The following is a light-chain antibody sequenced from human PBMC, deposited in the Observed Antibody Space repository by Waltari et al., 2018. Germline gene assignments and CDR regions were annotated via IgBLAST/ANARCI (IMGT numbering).Light chain of an antibody. Sequence: DIQMTQSPSSLSASVGDIVTITCRASENVNNYLNWYQQKPGKAPKLLIYKASTLQSGVPSRFSGSGSGTDYTFTISSLQSEDVATYYCQHGYGTPRTFGQGTKVEIK. CDR2: KAS. CDR1: ENVNNY. J-gene: IGKJ1*01. CDR3: QHGYGTPRT. V-gene: IGKV1-39*01.